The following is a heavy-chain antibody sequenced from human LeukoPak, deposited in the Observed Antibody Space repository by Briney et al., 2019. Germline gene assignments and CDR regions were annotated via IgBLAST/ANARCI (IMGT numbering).Heavy chain of an antibody. J-gene: IGHJ4*02. CDR1: GFSFREYP. D-gene: IGHD3-3*01. V-gene: IGHV3-30-3*01. Sequence: PGKSLRLSCVASGFSFREYPIHWVRQAPGKGLEWVAVISNDGTNEYDADSVKGRFTISRDNSKNTLYLQMNSLRAEDTAVYYCAKEGPRFLEWLFHPFDYWGQGTLVTVSS. CDR2: ISNDGTNE. CDR3: AKEGPRFLEWLFHPFDY.